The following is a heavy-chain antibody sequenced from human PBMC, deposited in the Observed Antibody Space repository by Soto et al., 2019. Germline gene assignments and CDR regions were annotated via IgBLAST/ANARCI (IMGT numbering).Heavy chain of an antibody. CDR3: ARRDYSHKYFDP. Sequence: HLVQSGAEVKKPGSSVKVSCKASGGTFSSDGITWLRQAPGQGLEWMGGIIPMFGSPHYAEKFEGRVKISADQSTTTVHMEVRSLESEDTAVYYCARRDYSHKYFDPWGQGTLVTVSS. V-gene: IGHV1-69*01. CDR1: GGTFSSDG. CDR2: IIPMFGSP. D-gene: IGHD3-22*01. J-gene: IGHJ5*02.